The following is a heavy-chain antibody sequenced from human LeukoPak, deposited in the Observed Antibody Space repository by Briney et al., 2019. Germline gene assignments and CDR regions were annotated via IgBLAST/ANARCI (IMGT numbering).Heavy chain of an antibody. Sequence: SGGSLRLSCATSGLAVNIIYMGWVRQAPGEGLEWVSVIYAGGSTYYADSEKGRFTISRDNSKKTLYLQMNSLRAEDTAVYYCAKREAYGGNSPRWFDPWGQGTLVTVSS. J-gene: IGHJ5*02. CDR1: GLAVNIIY. CDR2: IYAGGST. CDR3: AKREAYGGNSPRWFDP. D-gene: IGHD4-23*01. V-gene: IGHV3-53*01.